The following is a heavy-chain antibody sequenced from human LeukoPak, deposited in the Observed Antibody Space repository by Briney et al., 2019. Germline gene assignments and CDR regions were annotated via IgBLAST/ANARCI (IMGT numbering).Heavy chain of an antibody. D-gene: IGHD3-22*01. V-gene: IGHV1-8*01. CDR1: GYTFTSYD. CDR2: MNPNSGNT. J-gene: IGHJ6*02. CDR3: ARVAGGYIIYYYGMDV. Sequence: ASVKVSCKASGYTFTSYDINWVRQATGQGLEWMGWMNPNSGNTGYAQKFQGRVTMTRNTSISTAYMELSSLRSEDTAVYYCARVAGGYIIYYYGMDVWGQGTTVTVSS.